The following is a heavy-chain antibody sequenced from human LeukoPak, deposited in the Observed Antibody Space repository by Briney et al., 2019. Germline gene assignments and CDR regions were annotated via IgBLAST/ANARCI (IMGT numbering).Heavy chain of an antibody. CDR2: IYYSGST. Sequence: TSETLSLTCTVSGGSISSSSYYWGWIRQPPGKGLERIGSIYYSGSTYYNPSLKSRVTISVDTSKNQFSLKLSSVTAADTAVYYCASLTRVMVRGVELDYWGQGTLVTVSS. V-gene: IGHV4-39*01. J-gene: IGHJ4*02. CDR3: ASLTRVMVRGVELDY. D-gene: IGHD3-10*01. CDR1: GGSISSSSYY.